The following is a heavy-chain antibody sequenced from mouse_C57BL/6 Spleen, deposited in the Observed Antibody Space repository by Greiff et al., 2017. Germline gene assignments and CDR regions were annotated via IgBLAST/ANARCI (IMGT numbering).Heavy chain of an antibody. CDR1: GYAFSSYW. J-gene: IGHJ2*01. D-gene: IGHD2-5*01. Sequence: VKLLESGAELVKPGASVKISCKASGYAFSSYWMNWVKQRPGKGLEWIGQIYPGDGDTNYNGKFKGKATLTADKSSSTAYMQLSSLTSEDSAVYFCARSVACYSNRYYFEDWGQGTTLTVSS. CDR2: IYPGDGDT. CDR3: ARSVACYSNRYYFED. V-gene: IGHV1-80*01.